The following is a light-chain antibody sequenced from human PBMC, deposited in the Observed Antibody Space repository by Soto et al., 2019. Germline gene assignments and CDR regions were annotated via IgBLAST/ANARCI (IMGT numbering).Light chain of an antibody. V-gene: IGLV4-69*01. CDR2: LNNDGSH. CDR3: QTWGTGFQF. Sequence: QSVLTQSPSASASLGASVKLTCTLSSGHSRYAIAWHQKQPGKGPRYLMDLNNDGSHTKGDGIPDRFSGSSSGADRFLIISSLQSEDEADYYCQTWGTGFQFFGGGTKLTVL. CDR1: SGHSRYA. J-gene: IGLJ2*01.